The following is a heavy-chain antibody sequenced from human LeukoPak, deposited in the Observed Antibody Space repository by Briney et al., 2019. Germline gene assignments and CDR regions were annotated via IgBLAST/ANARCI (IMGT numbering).Heavy chain of an antibody. V-gene: IGHV4-38-2*01. CDR2: IYHSGST. D-gene: IGHD5-12*01. CDR1: GYSISSGYC. J-gene: IGHJ4*02. Sequence: SETLSLTCAVSGYSISSGYCWGWIRQPPGKGLEWIGSIYHSGSTHYNPSLKSRVTISVDTSKNQFSLKLSSVTAADTAVYYCARVATTTNPPQRPFDYWGQGTLVTVSS. CDR3: ARVATTTNPPQRPFDY.